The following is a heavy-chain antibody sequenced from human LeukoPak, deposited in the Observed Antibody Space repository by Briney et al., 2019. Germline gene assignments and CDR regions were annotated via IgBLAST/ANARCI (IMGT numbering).Heavy chain of an antibody. CDR2: IYYSGST. V-gene: IGHV4-30-4*08. CDR1: GGSISSGDYY. Sequence: PSETLSLTCTVSGGSISSGDYYWSWIRQPPGKGLEWIGYIYYSGSTYYNPSLKSRVTISVDTSKNQFSLKLSSVTAADTAVYYCARSTATVVTQYFQHWGQGTLVTVSS. J-gene: IGHJ1*01. CDR3: ARSTATVVTQYFQH. D-gene: IGHD4-23*01.